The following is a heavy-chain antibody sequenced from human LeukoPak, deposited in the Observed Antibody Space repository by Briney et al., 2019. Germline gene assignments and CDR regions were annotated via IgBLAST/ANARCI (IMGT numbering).Heavy chain of an antibody. CDR2: IYYSGST. CDR3: ARGVAARPWDNWFDP. Sequence: SETLSLTCTVSGGSISSYYWSWIRQPPGKGLEWIGYIYYSGSTNYNPSLKSRVTISVDTSKNQFSLKLSSVTAADTAVYYCARGVAARPWDNWFDPWGQGTLVTVSS. V-gene: IGHV4-59*01. D-gene: IGHD6-6*01. J-gene: IGHJ5*02. CDR1: GGSISSYY.